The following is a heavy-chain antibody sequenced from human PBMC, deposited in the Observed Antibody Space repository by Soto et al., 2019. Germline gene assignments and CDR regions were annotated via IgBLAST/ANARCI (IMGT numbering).Heavy chain of an antibody. CDR1: GYTFTSYG. CDR3: ARATADSGYGNWFDP. Sequence: QVQLVQSGAEVKKPGASVKVSCKASGYTFTSYGISWVRQAPGQGLEWMGWISAYNGNTNYAQKLQGRVTMTTDTSTSTADMELRSLRSADTAVYDCARATADSGYGNWFDPRGQGTLVTVSS. V-gene: IGHV1-18*01. D-gene: IGHD5-12*01. CDR2: ISAYNGNT. J-gene: IGHJ5*02.